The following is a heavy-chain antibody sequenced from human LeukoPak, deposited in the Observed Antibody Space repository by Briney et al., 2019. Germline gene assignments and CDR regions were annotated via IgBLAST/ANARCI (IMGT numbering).Heavy chain of an antibody. Sequence: ASVKVSCKASGYTVTGYYMHWVRQAPGQGLEWMGWINPNSGGTNYAQKFQGGVTMTRDTSISTAYMELSRLRSDDTAVYYCARGIDDYDILTGYRGPGWFDPWGQGTLVTVSS. CDR1: GYTVTGYY. CDR2: INPNSGGT. V-gene: IGHV1-2*02. D-gene: IGHD3-9*01. CDR3: ARGIDDYDILTGYRGPGWFDP. J-gene: IGHJ5*02.